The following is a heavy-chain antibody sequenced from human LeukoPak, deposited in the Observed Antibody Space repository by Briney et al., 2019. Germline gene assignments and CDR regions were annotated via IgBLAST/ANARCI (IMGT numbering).Heavy chain of an antibody. V-gene: IGHV4-59*08. CDR1: GGSISSYY. J-gene: IGHJ2*01. D-gene: IGHD3-16*01. Sequence: SETLSLTCTVSGGSISSYYWSWIRQPPGKGLEWIGYIYYSGSTNYNPSLKSRVTISVDTSKNQCSLKLTSVSAADTAVYYCARLKLGAYFDLWGRGTLVTVSS. CDR2: IYYSGST. CDR3: ARLKLGAYFDL.